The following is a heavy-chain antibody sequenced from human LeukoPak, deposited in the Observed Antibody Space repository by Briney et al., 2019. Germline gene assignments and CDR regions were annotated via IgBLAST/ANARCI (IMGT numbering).Heavy chain of an antibody. J-gene: IGHJ4*02. Sequence: GGSLRLSCAASGFSFRDFWMTWVRRAPGKGLEWVANINQGGSVKYYVDSVKCRFTISRDDAESSLYVQMNSLRDEDTAVYYCARFGYSGWNLEYWGQGTLVTVSS. CDR1: GFSFRDFW. V-gene: IGHV3-7*01. D-gene: IGHD5-12*01. CDR3: ARFGYSGWNLEY. CDR2: INQGGSVK.